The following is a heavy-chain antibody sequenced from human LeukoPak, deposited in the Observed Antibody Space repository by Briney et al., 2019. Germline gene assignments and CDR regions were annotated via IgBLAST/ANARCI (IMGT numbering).Heavy chain of an antibody. D-gene: IGHD5-24*01. V-gene: IGHV3-30*18. CDR3: AKDGVEMATRGSNPVY. CDR2: ISYDGSNK. J-gene: IGHJ4*02. CDR1: GFTFSSYG. Sequence: GGTLRLSCAASGFTFSSYGMHWVRQAPGKGLEWVAVISYDGSNKYYADSVKGRFTISRDNSKNTLYLQMNSLRAEDTAVYYCAKDGVEMATRGSNPVYWGQGTLVTVSS.